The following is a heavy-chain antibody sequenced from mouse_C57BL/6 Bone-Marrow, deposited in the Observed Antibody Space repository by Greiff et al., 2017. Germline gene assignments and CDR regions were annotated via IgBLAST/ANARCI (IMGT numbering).Heavy chain of an antibody. J-gene: IGHJ2*01. CDR1: GYTFTNYW. V-gene: IGHV1-63*01. D-gene: IGHD1-1*01. CDR2: IYPGGGYT. CDR3: ARSIYASSYFDY. Sequence: QVQLQQSGAELVRPGTSVKMSCKASGYTFTNYWIGWAKQRPGHGLEWIGDIYPGGGYTNYNEKFKGKATLTADKSSTTAYMQFSSLTSEDSAIYYCARSIYASSYFDYWGQGTTLTVSS.